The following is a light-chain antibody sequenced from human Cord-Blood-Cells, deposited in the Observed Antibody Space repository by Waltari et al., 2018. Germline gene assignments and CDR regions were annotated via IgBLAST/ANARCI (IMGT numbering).Light chain of an antibody. J-gene: IGKJ2*03. CDR3: QPYYNWPPYS. CDR1: QSVSSN. CDR2: GAS. Sequence: EIVMTQSQATLSVSPGERATLPCRSSQSVSSNLAWYQKNPGQAPRLLSNGASTRATGIPARFSGSGFGTEFTLTFSSLQSEDFAVYYCQPYYNWPPYSFGQVTKLEI. V-gene: IGKV3-15*01.